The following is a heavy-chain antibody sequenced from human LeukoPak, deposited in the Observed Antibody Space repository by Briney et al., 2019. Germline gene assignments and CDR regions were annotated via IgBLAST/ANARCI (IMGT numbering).Heavy chain of an antibody. D-gene: IGHD4-17*01. CDR1: GFTFSSYA. CDR3: ARDTTTIWGRGDYYYMDV. CDR2: ISGSSGST. J-gene: IGHJ6*03. V-gene: IGHV3-23*01. Sequence: GGSLRLSCAASGFTFSSYAMSWVRQAPGEGLVWVSTISGSSGSTYYADSVKGRFTISRDNSKNTLYLQMNSLRAEDTAVYYCARDTTTIWGRGDYYYMDVWGKGTTVTVSS.